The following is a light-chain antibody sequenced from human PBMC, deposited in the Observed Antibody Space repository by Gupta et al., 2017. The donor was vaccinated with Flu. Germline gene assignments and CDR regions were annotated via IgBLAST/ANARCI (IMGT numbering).Light chain of an antibody. CDR2: DAS. J-gene: IGKJ4*01. Sequence: GTLSLSPGERATLSCRASQSVTKNYLAWYQQKSGQAPRLLIYDASSRATGMPDRFSGSGSGTDFTLTISTLEPEDFAVYFCQQHAHSPLTFGGGTKVEIK. CDR3: QQHAHSPLT. CDR1: QSVTKNY. V-gene: IGKV3-20*01.